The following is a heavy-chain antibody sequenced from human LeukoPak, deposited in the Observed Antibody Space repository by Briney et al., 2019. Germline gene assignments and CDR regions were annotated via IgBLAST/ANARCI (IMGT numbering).Heavy chain of an antibody. CDR2: INPNNGDT. J-gene: IGHJ4*02. D-gene: IGHD1-26*01. CDR1: GYTFTGYY. Sequence: GASVKVSCKAAGYTFTGYYMDWVRQAPAQGLEWRVEINPNNGDTKLAQTFVGRVTMTRDTSITTAYMELSSLKSGDTAVYYCARRRWERGVLVFWGQGTPVTVSS. CDR3: ARRRWERGVLVF. V-gene: IGHV1-2*02.